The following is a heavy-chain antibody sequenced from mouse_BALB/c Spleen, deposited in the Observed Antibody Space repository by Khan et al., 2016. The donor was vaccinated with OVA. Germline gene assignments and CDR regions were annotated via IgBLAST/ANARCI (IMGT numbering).Heavy chain of an antibody. CDR3: ARSFLYGSSTWIAY. Sequence: QVRLQQSGAELVKPGASVKLSCKASGYPLTSYWLHWVKQRPGQGLEWIGEIDPSDSYTNYNQKFKGKATLTVDKSSRTTYMQLSSLTSEDSAVYYCARSFLYGSSTWIAYWGQGTLVTVSA. CDR2: IDPSDSYT. J-gene: IGHJ3*01. V-gene: IGHV1-69*02. CDR1: GYPLTSYW. D-gene: IGHD1-1*01.